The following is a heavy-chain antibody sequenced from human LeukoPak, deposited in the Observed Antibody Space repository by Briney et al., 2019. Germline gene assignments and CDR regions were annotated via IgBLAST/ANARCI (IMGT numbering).Heavy chain of an antibody. CDR3: ARETSSGWYGDAFDI. D-gene: IGHD6-19*01. CDR1: GGSISSYY. Sequence: SETLSLTCTVSGGSISSYYWSWIRQPPGKGLEWIGYIYYSGSTNYNPSLKSRVTISVDTSKNQFSLKLSSVTAADTAVYYCARETSSGWYGDAFDIWGQGTMVTVSS. CDR2: IYYSGST. V-gene: IGHV4-59*01. J-gene: IGHJ3*02.